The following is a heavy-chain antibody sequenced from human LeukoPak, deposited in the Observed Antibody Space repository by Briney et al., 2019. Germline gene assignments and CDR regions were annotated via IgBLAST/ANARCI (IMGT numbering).Heavy chain of an antibody. CDR1: GFTFRSYG. J-gene: IGHJ3*02. D-gene: IGHD3-10*01. V-gene: IGHV3-23*01. Sequence: PGGSLRLSCAASGFTFRSYGLNWVRQAPGKGLEWVSGISGSGGKTYFADSVKGRFTISRDNSKSTVYLQMNGLRGEDTAVYYCARGPLYYLGAFDIWGQGTMVTVSS. CDR3: ARGPLYYLGAFDI. CDR2: ISGSGGKT.